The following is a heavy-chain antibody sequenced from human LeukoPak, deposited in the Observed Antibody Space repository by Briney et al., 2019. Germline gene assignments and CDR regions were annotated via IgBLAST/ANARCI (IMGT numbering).Heavy chain of an antibody. V-gene: IGHV4-39*01. CDR3: ARANFRIAVAARFDY. CDR1: GGSISRSSYY. Sequence: PSETLSLTCTVSGGSISRSSYYWGWIRQPPGKGLEWIGSIYYSGSTYYNPSLKSRVTISGDTSKNQFSLKLNSVTAADTAVYYCARANFRIAVAARFDYWGQGTLVTVSS. J-gene: IGHJ4*02. D-gene: IGHD6-19*01. CDR2: IYYSGST.